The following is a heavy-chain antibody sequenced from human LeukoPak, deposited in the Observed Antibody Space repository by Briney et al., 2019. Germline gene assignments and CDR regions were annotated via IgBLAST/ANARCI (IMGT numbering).Heavy chain of an antibody. CDR2: INPSGGST. D-gene: IGHD3-10*01. CDR1: GYTFTSYY. V-gene: IGHV1-46*01. CDR3: ARGTVLPKPPMGNWFDP. J-gene: IGHJ5*02. Sequence: GASVKVSCKASGYTFTSYYMHWVRQAPGQGLEWMGIINPSGGSTSYAQKFQGRVTMTRDMSTSTVYMELSSLRSEDTAVYYCARGTVLPKPPMGNWFDPWGQGTLVTVSS.